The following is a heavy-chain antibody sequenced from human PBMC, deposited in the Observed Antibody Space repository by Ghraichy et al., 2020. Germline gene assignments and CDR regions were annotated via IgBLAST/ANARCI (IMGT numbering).Heavy chain of an antibody. CDR3: ARDGGGIRRSIWFREWGYYFDY. D-gene: IGHD3-10*01. V-gene: IGHV3-30-3*01. CDR2: ISYDGSKK. Sequence: GESLNISCAAFGFTFSSYAMHWVRQAPGKGLEWVAVISYDGSKKYYADSVKGRFTISRDNSKNTLYLQMNSLRAEDTAVYYCARDGGGIRRSIWFREWGYYFDYWGQGTLVTVSS. J-gene: IGHJ4*02. CDR1: GFTFSSYA.